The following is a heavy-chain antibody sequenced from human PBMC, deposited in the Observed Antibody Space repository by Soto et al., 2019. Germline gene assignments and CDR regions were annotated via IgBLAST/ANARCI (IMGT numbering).Heavy chain of an antibody. V-gene: IGHV1-18*01. CDR2: ISAYNGNT. J-gene: IGHJ4*02. Sequence: ASVKVSCKASGYTFTSYGIGWVRQAPGQGLEWMGWISAYNGNTNYAQKLQGRVTMTTDTSTSTAYMELRSLRSDDTAVYYCARNDFWSGYFGYFDSWGQGTPVTVSS. CDR1: GYTFTSYG. D-gene: IGHD3-3*01. CDR3: ARNDFWSGYFGYFDS.